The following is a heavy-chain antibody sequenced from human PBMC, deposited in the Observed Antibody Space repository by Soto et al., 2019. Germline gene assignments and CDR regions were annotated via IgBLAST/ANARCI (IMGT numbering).Heavy chain of an antibody. D-gene: IGHD1-7*01. J-gene: IGHJ6*02. CDR2: INHSGST. CDR1: GGSFSGYY. V-gene: IGHV4-34*01. Sequence: SETLSLTCAVYGGSFSGYYWSWIRQPTGKGLEWIGEINHSGSTNYNPSLKSRVTISVDTSKNQFSLKLSSVTAADTAVYYCAREPTRHTSTFNWNYTSYYYYGMDVWGQGTTVTVSS. CDR3: AREPTRHTSTFNWNYTSYYYYGMDV.